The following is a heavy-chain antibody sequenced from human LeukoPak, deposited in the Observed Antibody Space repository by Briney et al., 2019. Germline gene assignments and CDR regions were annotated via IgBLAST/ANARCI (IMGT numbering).Heavy chain of an antibody. Sequence: GGSLRLSCAASGFTFSSYSMNWVRQAPGKGLEWVSAISGSGSSTYRADSVKGRFAISRDNSKNTLYLQMNSLRAEDTAVYYCAKDLVSGWPEGAFDIWGQGTMVTVSS. CDR3: AKDLVSGWPEGAFDI. V-gene: IGHV3-23*01. J-gene: IGHJ3*02. D-gene: IGHD6-19*01. CDR1: GFTFSSYS. CDR2: ISGSGSST.